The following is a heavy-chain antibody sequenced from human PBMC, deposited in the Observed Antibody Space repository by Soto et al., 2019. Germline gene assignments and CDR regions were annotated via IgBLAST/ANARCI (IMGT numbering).Heavy chain of an antibody. J-gene: IGHJ6*02. CDR3: VRGKRTRYSSSWFGDYYYYYGMDV. CDR2: ISWNSGSI. D-gene: IGHD6-13*01. V-gene: IGHV3-9*01. CDR1: GFTFDDYA. Sequence: EVQLVESGGGLVQPARSLRLSCAASGFTFDDYAMHWVRQAPGKGLERVSGISWNSGSIGYADSVKGRFTISRDNAKNSLYLQMNSLRAEDTALYYCVRGKRTRYSSSWFGDYYYYYGMDVWRQGPTVTVSS.